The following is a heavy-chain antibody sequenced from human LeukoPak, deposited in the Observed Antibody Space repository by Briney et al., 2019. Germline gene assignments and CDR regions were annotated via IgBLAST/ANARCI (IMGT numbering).Heavy chain of an antibody. CDR2: IYSGGST. CDR1: GFTVSSNY. D-gene: IGHD2-2*01. J-gene: IGHJ5*02. CDR3: AKDGDQLLLGWFDP. Sequence: PGGSLRLSCAASGFTVSSNYMSWVRQAPGKGLEWVSVIYSGGSTYYADSVKGRFTISRDNSKNTLYLQMNSLRAEDTAVYYCAKDGDQLLLGWFDPWGQGTLVTVSS. V-gene: IGHV3-53*01.